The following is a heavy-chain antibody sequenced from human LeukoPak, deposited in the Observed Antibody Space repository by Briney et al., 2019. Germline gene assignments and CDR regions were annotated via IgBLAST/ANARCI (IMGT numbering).Heavy chain of an antibody. CDR3: AREGRVRYFDWSHYYYYGMDV. CDR1: GGSNSSSSYY. V-gene: IGHV4-39*02. J-gene: IGHJ6*02. D-gene: IGHD3-9*01. Sequence: SETLSLTCTVSGGSNSSSSYYWGWIRPPPGKGLEWIGSIYYSGSTYYNPSLKSRVTISVDTSKNQFSLKLSSVTAADTAVYYCAREGRVRYFDWSHYYYYGMDVWGQGTTVTVSS. CDR2: IYYSGST.